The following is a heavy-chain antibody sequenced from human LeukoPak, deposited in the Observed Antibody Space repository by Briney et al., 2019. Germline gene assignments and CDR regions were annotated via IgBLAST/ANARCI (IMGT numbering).Heavy chain of an antibody. CDR2: INWNGGST. J-gene: IGHJ4*02. D-gene: IGHD6-13*01. CDR3: ARGTLKAAATDFDY. CDR1: GFTFDDYG. Sequence: GGSLRLSCAASGFTFDDYGMSWVRQAPGKGLEWVSGINWNGGSTGYAGSVKGRFTISRGNAKNSLYLQMNSLRAEDTALYYCARGTLKAAATDFDYWGQGTLVTVSS. V-gene: IGHV3-20*04.